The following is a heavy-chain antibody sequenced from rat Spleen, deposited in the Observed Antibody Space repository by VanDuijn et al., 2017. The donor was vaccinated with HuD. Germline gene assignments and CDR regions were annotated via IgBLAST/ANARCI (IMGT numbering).Heavy chain of an antibody. J-gene: IGHJ2*01. CDR2: IIYDGTRT. CDR1: GFTFSDYY. V-gene: IGHV5S10*01. D-gene: IGHD4-3*01. Sequence: EVQLVESDGGLVQPGRSLKLSCAASGFTFSDYYMAWVRQAPKKGLEWVATIIYDGTRTFYRDSVKGRFTISRDNAKSTLYLQMNSLRPEDTATYYCARHSGFDYWGQGVMVTVSS. CDR3: ARHSGFDY.